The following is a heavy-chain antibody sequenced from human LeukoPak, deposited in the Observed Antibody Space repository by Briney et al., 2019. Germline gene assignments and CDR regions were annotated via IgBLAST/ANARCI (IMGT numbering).Heavy chain of an antibody. V-gene: IGHV3-21*01. Sequence: GGSLRPSCAASGFTFSSYSMNWVRQAPGKGLEWVSSISSSSSYIYYADSVKGRSTISRDNAKNSLYLQMNSLRAEDTAVYYCARDLGYSGYELWGQGTLVTVSS. CDR2: ISSSSSYI. CDR3: ARDLGYSGYEL. D-gene: IGHD5-12*01. J-gene: IGHJ4*02. CDR1: GFTFSSYS.